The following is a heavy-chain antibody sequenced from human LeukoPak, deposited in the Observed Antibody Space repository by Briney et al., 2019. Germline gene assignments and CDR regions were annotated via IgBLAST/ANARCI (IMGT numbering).Heavy chain of an antibody. D-gene: IGHD2-2*01. CDR3: AKDCRSSTSCYDY. V-gene: IGHV3-23*01. Sequence: GRSLRLSCAASGFTFSSYAMSWVRQTPGKGLEWVSAISGSGGSTYYADSVKGRFTISRDNSKNTLYLQMNSLRAEDTAVYYCAKDCRSSTSCYDYWGQGTLVTVSS. CDR1: GFTFSSYA. CDR2: ISGSGGST. J-gene: IGHJ4*02.